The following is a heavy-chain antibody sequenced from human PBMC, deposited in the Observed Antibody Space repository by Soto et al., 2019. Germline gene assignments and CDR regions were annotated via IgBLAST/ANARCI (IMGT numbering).Heavy chain of an antibody. V-gene: IGHV3-33*08. CDR1: GFTFSSYC. J-gene: IGHJ4*02. Sequence: GGALRLSCAASGFTFSSYCMHWVRPAPGKGLEWVAVIWYDGSNKYYADSVKGRFTISRDNSKNTLYLQMNSLRAEDTAVYYCARDNGSGSYFLDYWGQGTLVTVSS. CDR2: IWYDGSNK. D-gene: IGHD3-10*01. CDR3: ARDNGSGSYFLDY.